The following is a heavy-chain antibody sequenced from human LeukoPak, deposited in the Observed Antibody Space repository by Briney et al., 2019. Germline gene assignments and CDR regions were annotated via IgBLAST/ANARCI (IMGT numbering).Heavy chain of an antibody. CDR3: AADVVVPAAISWDYYYYMDV. J-gene: IGHJ6*03. Sequence: SVKVSCKASGFTFTSSAMQWLRQARGQRLEWIGWIVVGSGNTNYAQKFQERVTITRDMSTSTAYMELSSLRSEDTAVYYCAADVVVPAAISWDYYYYMDVWGKGTTVTVSS. CDR2: IVVGSGNT. D-gene: IGHD2-2*01. CDR1: GFTFTSSA. V-gene: IGHV1-58*02.